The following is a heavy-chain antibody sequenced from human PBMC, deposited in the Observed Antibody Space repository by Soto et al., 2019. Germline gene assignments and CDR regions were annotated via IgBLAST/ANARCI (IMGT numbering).Heavy chain of an antibody. D-gene: IGHD6-19*01. J-gene: IGHJ4*02. CDR3: ARGSIAVAGAPFDY. Sequence: QVQLQQWGAGLLKPSETLSLTCAVYGGSFSGYYWSWIRQPPGKGLEWIGEINHGGSTTYNPSLKGRVTISVDTSKNQFSLKLSSVTAADTAVYYCARGSIAVAGAPFDYWGQGTLVTVSS. V-gene: IGHV4-34*01. CDR2: INHGGST. CDR1: GGSFSGYY.